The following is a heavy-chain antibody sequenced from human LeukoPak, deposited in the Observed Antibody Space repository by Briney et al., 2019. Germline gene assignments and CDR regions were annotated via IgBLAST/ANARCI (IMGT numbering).Heavy chain of an antibody. CDR2: IKHSGST. V-gene: IGHV4-34*01. Sequence: SETLSLTCAVYGGSFSGYYWSWIRQPPGKGLEWIGEIKHSGSTNYNPSLRSRVTISVDTSKNQFSLKLSSVTAADTAVYYCARGPLADILTGYYSIDFDYWGQGTLVTVSS. CDR3: ARGPLADILTGYYSIDFDY. CDR1: GGSFSGYY. J-gene: IGHJ4*02. D-gene: IGHD3-9*01.